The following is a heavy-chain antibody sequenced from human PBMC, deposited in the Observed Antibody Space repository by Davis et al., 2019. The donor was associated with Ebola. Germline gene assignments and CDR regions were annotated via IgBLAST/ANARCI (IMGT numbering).Heavy chain of an antibody. Sequence: ASVKVSCKASGYTFTSYYMHWVRQAPGQGLEWMGIINPSGGSTSYAQKFQGRVTMTRDTSTSTVYMELSSLRSEDTAVYYCARERWREDLWPYFDYWGQGTLVTVSS. CDR2: INPSGGST. J-gene: IGHJ4*02. V-gene: IGHV1-46*01. D-gene: IGHD2/OR15-2a*01. CDR1: GYTFTSYY. CDR3: ARERWREDLWPYFDY.